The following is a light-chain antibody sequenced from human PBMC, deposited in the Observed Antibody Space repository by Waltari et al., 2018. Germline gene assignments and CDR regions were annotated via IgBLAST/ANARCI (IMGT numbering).Light chain of an antibody. CDR2: WAS. CDR3: QQYYSTPIT. J-gene: IGKJ3*01. V-gene: IGKV4-1*01. CDR1: QSFLYSSNNKNY. Sequence: DIVMTQSPDSLAVSLGERATINCKSSQSFLYSSNNKNYLAWYQQTPGQPPKLIIYWASTRESGVPDRFSGSGSGTDFTLTISSLQAEDVAVYYCQQYYSTPITFGPGTKVDIK.